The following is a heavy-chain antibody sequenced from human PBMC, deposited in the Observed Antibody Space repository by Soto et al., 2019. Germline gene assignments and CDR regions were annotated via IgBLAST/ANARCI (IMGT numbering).Heavy chain of an antibody. CDR2: INHSGST. J-gene: IGHJ6*04. CDR3: ARDHYDFWSGYNNYYYYYGMDV. Sequence: SETLSLTCAVYGGSFSGYYWSWIRQPPGKGLEWIGEINHSGSTNYNPSLKSRVTISVDTSKNQFSLRLSSVTAADTAVYYCARDHYDFWSGYNNYYYYYGMDVWGKGTTVTVSS. V-gene: IGHV4-34*01. D-gene: IGHD3-3*01. CDR1: GGSFSGYY.